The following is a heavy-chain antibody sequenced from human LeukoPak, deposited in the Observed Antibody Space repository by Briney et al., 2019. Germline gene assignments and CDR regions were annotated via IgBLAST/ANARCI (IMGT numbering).Heavy chain of an antibody. V-gene: IGHV3-48*04. J-gene: IGHJ3*02. CDR1: GFTFSSYS. CDR2: ISSSNSTI. Sequence: SGGSLRLSCAASGFTFSSYSMNWVRQAPGKGLEWVSYISSSNSTIYYADSVKGRFTISRDNAKNSLYLQMNSLRAEDTAVYYCATYSSSWSDAFDIWGQGTMVTVSS. D-gene: IGHD6-13*01. CDR3: ATYSSSWSDAFDI.